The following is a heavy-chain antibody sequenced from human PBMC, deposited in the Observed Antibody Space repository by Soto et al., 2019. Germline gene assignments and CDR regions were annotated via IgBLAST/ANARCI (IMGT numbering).Heavy chain of an antibody. CDR3: ARSPFLEWLFQLDY. CDR2: IYYSGST. J-gene: IGHJ4*02. D-gene: IGHD3-3*02. Sequence: SETRSLTCTVSGGSISSSSYYWGWIRQPPGKGLEWIGSIYYSGSTYYNPSLKSRVTISVDTSKNQFSLKLSSVTAADTAVYYCARSPFLEWLFQLDYWGQGTLVTVSS. CDR1: GGSISSSSYY. V-gene: IGHV4-39*01.